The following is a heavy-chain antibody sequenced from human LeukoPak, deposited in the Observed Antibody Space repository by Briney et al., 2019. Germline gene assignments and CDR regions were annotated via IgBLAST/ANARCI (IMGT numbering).Heavy chain of an antibody. V-gene: IGHV1-58*02. CDR2: IVVDSGNT. CDR3: AADHGSFLDPYYFDY. CDR1: GFTFTSYS. Sequence: ASVKVSCKASGFTFTSYSMQWVRQARGQRLEWIGWIVVDSGNTNYAQKFQERVTITRDMSTSTAYMELSSLRSEDTAVYSCAADHGSFLDPYYFDYWCRGTLVTVSS. J-gene: IGHJ4*02. D-gene: IGHD3-3*01.